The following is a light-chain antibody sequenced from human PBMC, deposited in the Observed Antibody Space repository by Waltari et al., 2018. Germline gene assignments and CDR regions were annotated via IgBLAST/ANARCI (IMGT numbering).Light chain of an antibody. CDR1: ESVGTR. J-gene: IGKJ2*01. CDR2: DAS. CDR3: HQCGNWPPYT. Sequence: VILTQSPATLSLSPGDRATLSFWAAESVGTRIAWYQQKPGQAPKIIIHDASYRTPCTTATMIGGGSATEFTLIIASLVPDDFAIYFCHQCGNWPPYTFGQGTKVDIK. V-gene: IGKV3-11*01.